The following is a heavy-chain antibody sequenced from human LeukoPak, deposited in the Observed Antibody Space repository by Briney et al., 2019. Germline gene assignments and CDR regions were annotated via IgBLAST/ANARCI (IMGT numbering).Heavy chain of an antibody. D-gene: IGHD1-14*01. J-gene: IGHJ5*02. CDR1: GYTFTSYD. CDR3: ATTLRNNPP. Sequence: ASVKVSCKASGYTFTSYDINWVRQATGQGLEWIGYMNPNTGNTGYAQKFQGRVTLTRDTSISTAYMELSGLTSEDTALYYCATTLRNNPPWGQGTLVTVSS. V-gene: IGHV1-8*01. CDR2: MNPNTGNT.